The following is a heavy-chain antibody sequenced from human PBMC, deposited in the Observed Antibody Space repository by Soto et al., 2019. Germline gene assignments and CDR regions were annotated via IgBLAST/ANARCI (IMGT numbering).Heavy chain of an antibody. V-gene: IGHV4-38-2*01. Sequence: SETLSLTCVVSNFSISSGYYWGWIRQSPGKGLEWIASIYRSGTTSYNPSLRSRVTISVDPSKNQFSLMLTAVTAADTAVYYCARTHSGSYYSVFNYWGRGSLVTVSS. CDR3: ARTHSGSYYSVFNY. CDR1: NFSISSGYY. CDR2: IYRSGTT. J-gene: IGHJ4*02. D-gene: IGHD1-26*01.